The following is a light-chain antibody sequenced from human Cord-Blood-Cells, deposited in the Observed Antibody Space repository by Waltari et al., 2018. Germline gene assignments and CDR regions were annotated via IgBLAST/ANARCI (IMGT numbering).Light chain of an antibody. CDR1: QSISSW. Sequence: DIQMTQSPSTLSASVGDRVTITCRASQSISSWLAWYQQKPGKAPKLLIYDASSLESGVPSRFSVSGSGTEFTLTISSLQPDDFATYYCQQYNSYSGITFGQGTRLEIK. V-gene: IGKV1-5*01. CDR2: DAS. CDR3: QQYNSYSGIT. J-gene: IGKJ5*01.